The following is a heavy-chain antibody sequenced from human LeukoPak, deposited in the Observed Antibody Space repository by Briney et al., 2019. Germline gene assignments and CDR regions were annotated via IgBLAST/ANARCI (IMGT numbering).Heavy chain of an antibody. CDR3: AKDPSGSILWYFDY. D-gene: IGHD3-10*01. Sequence: GGSLRLSCAASGFTFDDYAMRWVRHAPGKGLEWASGISWNSGSIGYADSVKGRFTISRDNAKNSLYLQMNSLRAEDTALYYCAKDPSGSILWYFDYWGQGTLVTVSS. CDR2: ISWNSGSI. J-gene: IGHJ4*02. V-gene: IGHV3-9*01. CDR1: GFTFDDYA.